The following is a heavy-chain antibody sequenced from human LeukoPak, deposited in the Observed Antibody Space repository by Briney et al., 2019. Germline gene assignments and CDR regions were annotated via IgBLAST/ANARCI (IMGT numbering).Heavy chain of an antibody. D-gene: IGHD6-19*01. CDR3: VRDHTGWSLDP. J-gene: IGHJ5*02. V-gene: IGHV3-48*03. CDR2: ISDSGSTI. Sequence: PGGSLRLSCAASGFTFSGYEVNWVRQAPGKGLEWVSYISDSGSTINYADSVKGRFTISRDNAKNSLYLQMNSLRVEDTAVYYCVRDHTGWSLDPWGQGTLVTVSS. CDR1: GFTFSGYE.